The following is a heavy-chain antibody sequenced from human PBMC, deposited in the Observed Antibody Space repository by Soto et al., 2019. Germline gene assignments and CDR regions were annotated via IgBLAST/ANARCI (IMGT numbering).Heavy chain of an antibody. CDR2: IWYDGSNK. J-gene: IGHJ4*02. V-gene: IGHV3-33*01. Sequence: PGGSLRLSCAASGFTFSSYGMHWVRQAPGKGLEWVAVIWYDGSNKYYADSVKGRFTISRDNSKNTLYLQMNSLRAEDTAVYYCARDRESAAMVDYWGQGTLVTVSS. D-gene: IGHD5-18*01. CDR1: GFTFSSYG. CDR3: ARDRESAAMVDY.